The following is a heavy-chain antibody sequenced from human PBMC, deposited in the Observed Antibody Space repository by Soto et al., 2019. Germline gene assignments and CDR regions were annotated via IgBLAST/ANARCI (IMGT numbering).Heavy chain of an antibody. CDR2: ISYDGSNK. D-gene: IGHD6-13*01. CDR3: AKGILVKPPGTRAFDI. CDR1: GFTFSSYA. J-gene: IGHJ3*02. V-gene: IGHV3-30-3*01. Sequence: QVQLVESGGGVVQPGRSLRLSCAASGFTFSSYAMHWVRQAPGKGLEWVAVISYDGSNKYYADSVKGRFTISRDNSNNALYLQMHSLRAGDTAVYYCAKGILVKPPGTRAFDIWGQGTMVIVSS.